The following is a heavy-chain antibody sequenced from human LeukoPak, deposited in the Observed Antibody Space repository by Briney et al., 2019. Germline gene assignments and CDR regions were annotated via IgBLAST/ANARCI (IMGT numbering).Heavy chain of an antibody. CDR2: ISGSGGGT. Sequence: GGSLRLSCAASRFTFSTYGMSWVRQAPGKGLEWVSAISGSGGGTYYADSVKGRFTISRDNSKNTLYLQMNSLRVEDTAVYYCAKGGFDWFGDDYWGLGTLVTVSS. CDR3: AKGGFDWFGDDY. V-gene: IGHV3-23*01. D-gene: IGHD3-10*01. J-gene: IGHJ4*02. CDR1: RFTFSTYG.